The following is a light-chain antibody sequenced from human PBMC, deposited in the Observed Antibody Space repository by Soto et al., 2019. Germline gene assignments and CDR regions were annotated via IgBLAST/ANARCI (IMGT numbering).Light chain of an antibody. J-gene: IGLJ1*01. CDR1: SSDVGGYNY. CDR3: SSYTRSSTPYV. CDR2: EVS. V-gene: IGLV2-14*01. Sequence: QSALTQPASVSASPGQSITISCTGTSSDVGGYNYVSWYQQHPGKAPKLMIYEVSNRPSRVSNRFSGSKSGNTASLTISGLQAEDEADYYCSSYTRSSTPYVYGTGTKLTVL.